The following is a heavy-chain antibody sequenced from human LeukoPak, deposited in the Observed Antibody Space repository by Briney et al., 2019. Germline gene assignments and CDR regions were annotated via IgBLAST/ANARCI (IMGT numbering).Heavy chain of an antibody. CDR1: GFNFSFYT. V-gene: IGHV3-23*01. Sequence: PGGSLRLSCAASGFNFSFYTMSWVRQPPGRGLEWVSVISVSGDSTHYADSVEGRFNISRDNSKDTLYMHMNTLKVDDTAIYHCARGPNDYWSGYSRYLDHWGQGTLVTVSS. D-gene: IGHD3-3*01. J-gene: IGHJ4*02. CDR2: ISVSGDST. CDR3: ARGPNDYWSGYSRYLDH.